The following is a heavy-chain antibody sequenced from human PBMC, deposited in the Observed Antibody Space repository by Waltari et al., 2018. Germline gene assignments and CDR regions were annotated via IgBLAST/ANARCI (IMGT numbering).Heavy chain of an antibody. CDR3: ARDGRGVWSGYSIDY. J-gene: IGHJ4*02. CDR2: LFHGGTT. CDR1: GYSLSSGYD. D-gene: IGHD3-3*01. V-gene: IGHV4-38-2*02. Sequence: QVQLQESGPGLVKPSETLSLTCAVSGYSLSSGYDWGWIRQPPGKGLEWIGSLFHGGTTYYNPSLQSRVTMSVDTSKNQFSLKLTSVSAADTAVYYCARDGRGVWSGYSIDYWGQGTLVTVSS.